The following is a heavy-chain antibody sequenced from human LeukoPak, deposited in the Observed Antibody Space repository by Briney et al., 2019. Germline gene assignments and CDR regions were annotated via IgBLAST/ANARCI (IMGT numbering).Heavy chain of an antibody. CDR3: ARDRTFYGMDV. CDR1: GGSISSYY. Sequence: PSETVSLTCTVSGGSISSYYWNWIRQPAGKGLEWIGRIYSSGNTNYNPSLKSRVTMSVDTSKNQFSLKLSFVTAADTAVYYCARDRTFYGMDVWGQGTTVTVSS. D-gene: IGHD1-14*01. CDR2: IYSSGNT. V-gene: IGHV4-4*07. J-gene: IGHJ6*02.